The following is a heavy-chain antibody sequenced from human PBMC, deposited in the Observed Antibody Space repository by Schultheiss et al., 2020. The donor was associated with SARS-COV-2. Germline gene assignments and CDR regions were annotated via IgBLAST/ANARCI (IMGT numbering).Heavy chain of an antibody. D-gene: IGHD5-12*01. Sequence: SETLSLTCGVSGGSFTGAYWTWVRQSPVQGLEWIGEIDHSGSTNFNPSLRSRIIMAVDTSKRQFSLKLSSVTAADTAVYYCARGATQHDAFDIWGQGTMVTVSS. J-gene: IGHJ3*02. V-gene: IGHV4-34*10. CDR2: IDHSGST. CDR1: GGSFTGAY. CDR3: ARGATQHDAFDI.